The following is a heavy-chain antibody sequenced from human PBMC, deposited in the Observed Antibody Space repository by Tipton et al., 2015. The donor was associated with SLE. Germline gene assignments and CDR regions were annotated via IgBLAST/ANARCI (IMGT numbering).Heavy chain of an antibody. D-gene: IGHD6-19*01. CDR2: IRYDGSNK. J-gene: IGHJ6*02. CDR1: GFTFSSYG. Sequence: SLRLSCAASGFTFSSYGMHWVRQAPGKGLEWVAFIRYDGSNKYYADSVKGRFTISRDNSKNTLYLQMNSLRAEDTAVYYCAKDPIAVAGMSYYGMDVWGQGTTVTVSS. CDR3: AKDPIAVAGMSYYGMDV. V-gene: IGHV3-30*02.